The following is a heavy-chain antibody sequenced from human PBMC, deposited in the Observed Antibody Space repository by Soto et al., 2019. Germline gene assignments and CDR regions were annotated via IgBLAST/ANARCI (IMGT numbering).Heavy chain of an antibody. CDR1: GYTFTRNG. D-gene: IGHD6-13*01. J-gene: IGHJ4*02. Sequence: ASVKVSCKTSGYTFTRNGISCVRQAPGHGLEWMGWISAYNGNTNYAQKFQGRVTMTRDTSTSTAYMELRSLRSDDTAIYYCARDRGSSNWYEFDYWGQGTLVTVSS. CDR3: ARDRGSSNWYEFDY. CDR2: ISAYNGNT. V-gene: IGHV1-18*01.